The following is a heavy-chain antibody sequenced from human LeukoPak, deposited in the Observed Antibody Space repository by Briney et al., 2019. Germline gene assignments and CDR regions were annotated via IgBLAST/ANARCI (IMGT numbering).Heavy chain of an antibody. V-gene: IGHV1-18*01. D-gene: IGHD6-19*01. Sequence: ASVKVSCKASGYTFTSYGISWVRQAPGQGLEWMGWISAYNGNTNYAQKLQGRVTMTTDTSTSTAYMELRSLRSDDTAVYYCARDLVVGLYSSGWYVYWGQGTLVTVSS. CDR3: ARDLVVGLYSSGWYVY. CDR2: ISAYNGNT. CDR1: GYTFTSYG. J-gene: IGHJ4*02.